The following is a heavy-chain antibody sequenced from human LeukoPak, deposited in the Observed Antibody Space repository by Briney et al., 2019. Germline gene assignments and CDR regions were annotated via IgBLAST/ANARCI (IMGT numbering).Heavy chain of an antibody. D-gene: IGHD3-16*02. V-gene: IGHV4-61*02. Sequence: SETLSLTCSVSGGSITSSSYYWSWIRQPAGKGLEWIGRIYTSGSTNYNPSLKSRVTMSVDTSKNQFSLKLSSVTAADTAVYYCARVEHYDYVRGSYRTPTDYWGQGTLVTVSS. CDR3: ARVEHYDYVRGSYRTPTDY. CDR2: IYTSGST. J-gene: IGHJ4*02. CDR1: GGSITSSSYY.